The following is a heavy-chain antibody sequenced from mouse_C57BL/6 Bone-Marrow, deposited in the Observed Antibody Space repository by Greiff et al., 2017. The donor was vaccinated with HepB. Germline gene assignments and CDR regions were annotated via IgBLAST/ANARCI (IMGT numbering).Heavy chain of an antibody. CDR1: GFTFSDAW. J-gene: IGHJ4*01. CDR3: TRTGDYYAMDY. V-gene: IGHV6-6*01. Sequence: EVHLVESGGGLVQPGGSMKLSCAASGFTFSDAWMDWVRQSPEKGLEWVAEIRNKANNHATYYAESVKGRFTISRDDSKSSVYLQMNSLRAEDTGIYYCTRTGDYYAMDYWGQGTSVTVSS. CDR2: IRNKANNHAT.